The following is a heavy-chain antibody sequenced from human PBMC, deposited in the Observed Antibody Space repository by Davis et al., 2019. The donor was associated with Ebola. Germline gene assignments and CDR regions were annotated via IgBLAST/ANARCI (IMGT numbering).Heavy chain of an antibody. J-gene: IGHJ6*02. CDR2: ISSSGTTI. D-gene: IGHD6-19*01. CDR3: AGGSGYYYYYGMDV. CDR1: GFTFSSYA. V-gene: IGHV3-48*02. Sequence: PGGSLRLSCAASGFTFSSYAMSWVRQAPGKGLEWVSYISSSGTTIYYADSVKGRFTISRHNAKNSLCLQMNSLRDEDTAVYYCAGGSGYYYYYGMDVWGQGTTVTVSS.